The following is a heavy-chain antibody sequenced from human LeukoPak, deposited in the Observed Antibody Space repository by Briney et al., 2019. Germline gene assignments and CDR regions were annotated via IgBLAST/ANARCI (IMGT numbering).Heavy chain of an antibody. J-gene: IGHJ3*02. CDR3: ARDRSLMVTAMYAFDI. CDR2: ISIYNGNT. D-gene: IGHD2-21*02. Sequence: ASVKVSCKASGYTFTSYGISWVRQAPGQGLEWMGWISIYNGNTNYAQKFQGRVTMTTDTSTSTTYMELRSLTSDDTAVYYCARDRSLMVTAMYAFDIWGQGTMVTVSS. CDR1: GYTFTSYG. V-gene: IGHV1-18*01.